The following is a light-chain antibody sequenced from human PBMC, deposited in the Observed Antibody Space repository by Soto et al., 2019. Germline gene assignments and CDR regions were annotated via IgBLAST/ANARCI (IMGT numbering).Light chain of an antibody. CDR2: AAA. Sequence: ELAQSSGTLSLSPGEGATVSWRASRSVSSSYLAWYQQKPGQAPRLSIYAAAIRATGIPDRFSGSGSGTDFTLTISRLEPEDFAVYYCQQYGLSPRTFGRGTKVDIK. J-gene: IGKJ1*01. CDR1: RSVSSSY. CDR3: QQYGLSPRT. V-gene: IGKV3-20*01.